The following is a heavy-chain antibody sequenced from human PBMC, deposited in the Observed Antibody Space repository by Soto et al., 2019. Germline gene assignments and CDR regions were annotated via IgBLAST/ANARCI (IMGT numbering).Heavy chain of an antibody. CDR2: INHSGST. V-gene: IGHV4-34*01. Sequence: SETLSLTCAVYGGSFSGYYWSWIRQPPGKGLEWIGEINHSGSTNYNPSLKSRVTMSVDTSKNQFSLKLSSVTAADTAVYYCARVGGGSYPIDYWGQGTLVTVSS. CDR1: GGSFSGYY. CDR3: ARVGGGSYPIDY. J-gene: IGHJ4*02. D-gene: IGHD1-26*01.